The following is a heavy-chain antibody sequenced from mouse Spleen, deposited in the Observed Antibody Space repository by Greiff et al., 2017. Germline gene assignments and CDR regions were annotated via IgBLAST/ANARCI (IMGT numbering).Heavy chain of an antibody. J-gene: IGHJ1*03. Sequence: EVQVVESGGDLVKPGGSLKLSCAASGFTFSSYGMSWVRQTPDKRLEWVATISSGGSYTYYPDSVKGRFTISRDNAKNTLYLQMSSLKSEDTAMYYCARDYSNSWYFDVWGTGTTVTVSS. CDR1: GFTFSSYG. CDR3: ARDYSNSWYFDV. D-gene: IGHD2-5*01. CDR2: ISSGGSYT. V-gene: IGHV5-6*01.